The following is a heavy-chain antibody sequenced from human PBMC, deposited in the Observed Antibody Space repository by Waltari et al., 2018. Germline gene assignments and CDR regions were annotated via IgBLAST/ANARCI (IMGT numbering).Heavy chain of an antibody. Sequence: EVQLLESGGGLIPPGGSLTLSCAASGFTFNNYAMNWIRRAPGKGLEWVSVIYSGGGAYYADSMKGRFTISRDNSKNTLYLQMSSLRLEDTAVYYCVKETAYGYYFDNWGQGTLVSVSS. D-gene: IGHD3-10*01. J-gene: IGHJ4*02. CDR1: GFTFNNYA. V-gene: IGHV3-23*03. CDR2: IYSGGGA. CDR3: VKETAYGYYFDN.